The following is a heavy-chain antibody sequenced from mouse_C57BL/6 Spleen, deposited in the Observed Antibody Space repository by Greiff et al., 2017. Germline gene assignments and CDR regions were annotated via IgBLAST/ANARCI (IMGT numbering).Heavy chain of an antibody. J-gene: IGHJ4*01. CDR2: IDPSDSYT. Sequence: QVQLQQPGAELVKPGASVKLSCKASGYTFTSYWMQWVKQRTGQGLEWIGEIDPSDSYTNYNQKFKGKATLTVDTSSSTAYMQLSSLTSEDSAVYYCAIWCSYYGSSYYAMAYWGQGTSVTVSS. V-gene: IGHV1-50*01. CDR1: GYTFTSYW. D-gene: IGHD1-1*01. CDR3: AIWCSYYGSSYYAMAY.